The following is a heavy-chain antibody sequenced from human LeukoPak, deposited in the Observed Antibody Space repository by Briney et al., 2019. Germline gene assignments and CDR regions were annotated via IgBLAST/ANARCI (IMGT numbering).Heavy chain of an antibody. D-gene: IGHD1-14*01. CDR3: ARSNQADDY. J-gene: IGHJ4*02. CDR1: GFTFSSYW. CDR2: INPGGSSI. V-gene: IGHV3-74*01. Sequence: GGSLRLSCAASGFTFSSYWMHWVRHVPGKGLVWVARINPGGSSITYADSVKGRFTISRENAKNTLYLQMDSLRAEDTGVYYCARSNQADDYWGQGTLVTVSS.